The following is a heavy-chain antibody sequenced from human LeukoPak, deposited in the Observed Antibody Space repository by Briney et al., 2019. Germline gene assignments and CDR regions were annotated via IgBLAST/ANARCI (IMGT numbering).Heavy chain of an antibody. CDR1: GGSISSSSYY. V-gene: IGHV4-39*07. J-gene: IGHJ4*02. Sequence: SETLSLTCTVSGGSISSSSYYWGWIRQPPGKGLEWIGSIYYSGSTYYNPSLKSRVTISVDTSKNQFSLKLSSVTAADTAVYYCASRYDSSGYYMPFDYWGQGTLVTVSS. CDR3: ASRYDSSGYYMPFDY. CDR2: IYYSGST. D-gene: IGHD3-22*01.